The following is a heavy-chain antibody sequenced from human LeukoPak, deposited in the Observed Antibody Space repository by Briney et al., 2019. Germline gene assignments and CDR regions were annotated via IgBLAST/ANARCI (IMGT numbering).Heavy chain of an antibody. CDR3: ARAAIYYDSSGYYY. D-gene: IGHD3-22*01. Sequence: SETLSLTCTVSGGSISSSSYYWGWIRQPPGKGLEWIGSIYCSGSTYYNPSLKSRVTISVDTSKNQFSLKLNSVTAADTAVYYCARAAIYYDSSGYYYWGQGTLVTVSS. CDR1: GGSISSSSYY. V-gene: IGHV4-39*07. J-gene: IGHJ4*02. CDR2: IYCSGST.